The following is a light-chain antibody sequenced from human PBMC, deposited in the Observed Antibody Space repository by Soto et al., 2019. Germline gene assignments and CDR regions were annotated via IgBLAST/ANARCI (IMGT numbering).Light chain of an antibody. CDR1: QSVSNNY. J-gene: IGKJ1*01. CDR2: GAS. Sequence: EIVLTQSPGTLSLSPGERATLSCRASQSVSNNYLAWYQQKPGQAPRLLIYGASNRAPGVSARFSGSGSGTDFTLTISSLLPDDFATYFCQQYKSYFRTFGQGTKVDIK. CDR3: QQYKSYFRT. V-gene: IGKV3-20*01.